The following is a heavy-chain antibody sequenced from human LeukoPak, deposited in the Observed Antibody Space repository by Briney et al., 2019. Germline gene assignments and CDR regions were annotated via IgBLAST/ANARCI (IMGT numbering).Heavy chain of an antibody. CDR3: AREGFAMVRGVIGVRGWFDP. J-gene: IGHJ5*02. CDR2: ISYDGSNK. Sequence: GGSLRLSCAASGFTFSSYAMHWVRQAPGKGLEWVAVISYDGSNKYYADSVKGRFTISRDNSKNTLYLQMNSLRAEDTAVYYCAREGFAMVRGVIGVRGWFDPWGQGTLVTVSS. D-gene: IGHD3-10*01. V-gene: IGHV3-30-3*01. CDR1: GFTFSSYA.